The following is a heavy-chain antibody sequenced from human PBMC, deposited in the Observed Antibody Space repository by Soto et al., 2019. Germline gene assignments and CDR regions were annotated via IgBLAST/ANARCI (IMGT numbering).Heavy chain of an antibody. V-gene: IGHV4-4*07. CDR3: AREVRGGFTGIFDQ. D-gene: IGHD2-15*01. J-gene: IGHJ4*02. CDR1: GDSISDYFY. CDR2: IYTDGTT. Sequence: QVQLQGSGPGQVKPSETLSLTYTVSGDSISDYFYWSWIRQPAGKGLEWIGRIYTDGTTTYNPSLKSRVTLSLDKSKNPFSLRLSSVTAADTAVYYFAREVRGGFTGIFDQWGRGSRVTVSS.